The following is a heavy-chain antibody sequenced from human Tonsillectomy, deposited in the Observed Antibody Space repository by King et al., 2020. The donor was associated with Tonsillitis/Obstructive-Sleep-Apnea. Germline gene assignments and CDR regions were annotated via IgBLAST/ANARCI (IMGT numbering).Heavy chain of an antibody. V-gene: IGHV7-4-1*02. Sequence: QLVQSGSELKKPGASVKVSCKASGYTFTRYAMNWVRQAPGQGLEWMGWINTNTGSPTYAQGFTGRFVFSLDTSVSTAYLQISSLKAGDTAVYYCARSYYYGSESYSDYCYMAVWGKGTTVTVSS. J-gene: IGHJ6*03. CDR3: ARSYYYGSESYSDYCYMAV. D-gene: IGHD3-10*01. CDR1: GYTFTRYA. CDR2: INTNTGSP.